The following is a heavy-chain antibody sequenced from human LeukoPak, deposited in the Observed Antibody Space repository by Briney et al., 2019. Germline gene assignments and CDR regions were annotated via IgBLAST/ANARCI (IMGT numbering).Heavy chain of an antibody. Sequence: GGSLRLSCAASGFTFSSYGMHWVRHAPGKGLECVAVISYDGNNKYYADSVKGRFTISRDNSRNTLYLQMNSLRAEDTAVYYCAKDQRYSGYEPGLDYWGQGTLVIVSS. J-gene: IGHJ4*02. D-gene: IGHD5-12*01. V-gene: IGHV3-30*18. CDR3: AKDQRYSGYEPGLDY. CDR1: GFTFSSYG. CDR2: ISYDGNNK.